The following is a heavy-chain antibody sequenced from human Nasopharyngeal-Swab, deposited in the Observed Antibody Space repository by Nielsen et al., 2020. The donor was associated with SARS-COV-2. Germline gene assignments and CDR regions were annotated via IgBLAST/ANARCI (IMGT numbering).Heavy chain of an antibody. J-gene: IGHJ4*02. CDR2: INAGNGNT. CDR1: GYTFASYA. D-gene: IGHD3-22*01. Sequence: ASVKVSCKASGYTFASYAMHWVRQAPGQRLEWMGWINAGNGNTKYSQKFQGRVTITRDTSATAAYMELSSLRSEDTAVYYCAFVSYDSSGYYYSYWGQGTLVTVSS. V-gene: IGHV1-3*01. CDR3: AFVSYDSSGYYYSY.